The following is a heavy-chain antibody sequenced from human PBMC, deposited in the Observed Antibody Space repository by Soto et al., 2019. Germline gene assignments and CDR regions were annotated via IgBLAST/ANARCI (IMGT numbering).Heavy chain of an antibody. D-gene: IGHD5-12*01. V-gene: IGHV3-23*01. CDR2: ISGSGGST. CDR3: AKENEDIVATIGGSDYYYYGMDV. Sequence: GGSLRLSCAASGFTFSSYAMSWVRQAPGKGLEWVSAISGSGGSTYYADSVKGRFTISRDNSKNTLYLQMNSLRAEDTAVYYCAKENEDIVATIGGSDYYYYGMDVWGQGTTVTVSS. J-gene: IGHJ6*02. CDR1: GFTFSSYA.